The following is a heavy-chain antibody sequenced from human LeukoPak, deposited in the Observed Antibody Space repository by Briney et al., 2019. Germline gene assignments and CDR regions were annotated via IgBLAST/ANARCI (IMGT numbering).Heavy chain of an antibody. D-gene: IGHD2-2*01. CDR3: ASDQEEYAHLLYYYYYMDA. Sequence: ASVKVSCKASGYTFTGYDMHWVRQAPGQGLEWMGWINPNSGGTNYAQKFQGRVTMTRDTSISTAYMELSRLRSDDTAVYYCASDQEEYAHLLYYYYYMDAWGKGTTGTVSS. CDR2: INPNSGGT. CDR1: GYTFTGYD. V-gene: IGHV1-2*02. J-gene: IGHJ6*03.